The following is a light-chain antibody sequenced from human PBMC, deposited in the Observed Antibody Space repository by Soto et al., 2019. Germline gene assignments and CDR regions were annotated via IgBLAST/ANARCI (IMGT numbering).Light chain of an antibody. Sequence: AIHATQSHSSLSASLGDRVTISFRTSQGFGSPLAWYQQTPGKPPRLLIYDGSTLQSGVPTRFSGSGSGTNFTLTISSLQPEDVAAYYCQQYYHHPHSFGAGTKVDIK. J-gene: IGKJ3*01. CDR2: DGS. CDR1: QGFGSP. V-gene: IGKV1D-13*01. CDR3: QQYYHHPHS.